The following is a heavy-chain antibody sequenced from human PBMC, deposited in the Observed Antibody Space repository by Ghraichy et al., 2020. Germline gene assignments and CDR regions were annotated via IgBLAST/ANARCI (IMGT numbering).Heavy chain of an antibody. Sequence: SETLSLTCTVSGGSISSYYWSWIRQPPGKGLEWIGYIYYSGSTNYNPSLKSRVTISVDTSKNQFSLKLSSVTAADTAVYYCARVTYYYDSSGYFTAFLFDYWGQGTLVTVSS. D-gene: IGHD3-22*01. J-gene: IGHJ4*02. CDR1: GGSISSYY. CDR2: IYYSGST. CDR3: ARVTYYYDSSGYFTAFLFDY. V-gene: IGHV4-59*01.